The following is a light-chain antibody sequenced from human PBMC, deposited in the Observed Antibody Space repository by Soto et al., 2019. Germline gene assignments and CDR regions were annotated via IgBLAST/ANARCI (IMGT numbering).Light chain of an antibody. Sequence: DIVMIQSPDSLAVSLGERATINCKSSQSVLYRFSNKNNLAWFQQKPGQPPKLLIYWASIRASGVPERFSGSGSGTDFTLTIGRLQAEDVAVYYCQQYYSAPLTFGGGTKVEV. J-gene: IGKJ4*01. CDR3: QQYYSAPLT. V-gene: IGKV4-1*01. CDR1: QSVLYRFSNKNN. CDR2: WAS.